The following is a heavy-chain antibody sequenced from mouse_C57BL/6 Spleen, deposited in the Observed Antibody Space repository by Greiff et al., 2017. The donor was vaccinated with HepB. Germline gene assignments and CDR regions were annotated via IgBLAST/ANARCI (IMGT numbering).Heavy chain of an antibody. CDR1: GYAFSSSW. D-gene: IGHD2-5*01. CDR2: IYPGDGDT. Sequence: QVQLQQSGPELVKPGASVKISCKASGYAFSSSWMNWVKQRPGKGLEWIGRIYPGDGDTNYNGKFKGKATLTADKSSSTAYMQLSSLTSEDSAVYFCARWDYSNIDYWGQGTTLTVSS. J-gene: IGHJ2*01. V-gene: IGHV1-82*01. CDR3: ARWDYSNIDY.